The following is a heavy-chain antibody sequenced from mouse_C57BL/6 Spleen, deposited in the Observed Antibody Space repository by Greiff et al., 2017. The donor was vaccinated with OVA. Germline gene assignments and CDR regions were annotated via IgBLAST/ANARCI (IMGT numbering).Heavy chain of an antibody. CDR1: GFTFSDYG. V-gene: IGHV5-17*01. Sequence: EVMLVESGGGLVKPGGSLKLSCAASGFTFSDYGMHWVRQAPEKGLEWVAYISSGSSTIYYADTVKGRFTISRDNAKNTLFLQMTSLRSEDTAMYYCASGRGYYAMDYWGQGTSVTVSS. CDR3: ASGRGYYAMDY. CDR2: ISSGSSTI. J-gene: IGHJ4*01.